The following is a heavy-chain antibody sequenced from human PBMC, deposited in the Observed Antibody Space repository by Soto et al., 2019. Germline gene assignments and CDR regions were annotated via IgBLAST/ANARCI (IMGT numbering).Heavy chain of an antibody. CDR3: ARGIPYSYYCYFMSV. V-gene: IGHV1-8*01. Sequence: ASVKVSCKASGYTFTSYDINWVRQATGQGLEWMGWMNPNSGNTGYAQKFQGRVTMTRNTSISTAYMELSSLRSEDTAVYYCARGIPYSYYCYFMSVWSKGTTVTVSS. D-gene: IGHD2-15*01. CDR1: GYTFTSYD. CDR2: MNPNSGNT. J-gene: IGHJ6*03.